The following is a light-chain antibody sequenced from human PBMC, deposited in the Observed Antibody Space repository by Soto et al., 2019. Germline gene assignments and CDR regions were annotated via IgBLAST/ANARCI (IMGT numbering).Light chain of an antibody. CDR1: SSNLGAGYD. V-gene: IGLV1-40*01. CDR3: SSYAGSLVV. CDR2: GNR. Sequence: QSVLTQPPSVSGAPGQRVTISCTGNSSNLGAGYDVHWYQQLPGAAPKLVIFGNRNRPSGVPDRFSGSKSGNTAALTVSGLQAEDEAVYYCSSYAGSLVVFGGGTKLTVL. J-gene: IGLJ2*01.